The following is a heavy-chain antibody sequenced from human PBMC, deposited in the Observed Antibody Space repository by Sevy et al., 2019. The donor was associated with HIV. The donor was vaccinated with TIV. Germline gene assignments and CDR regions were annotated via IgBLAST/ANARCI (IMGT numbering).Heavy chain of an antibody. CDR3: ARGHGIADGYTDY. Sequence: ASVKVSCKASGYTFTGYYMHWVRQAPGQGLEWMGWINPNSGGINYAQKFQGRVTMTRDTSISTAYMELSRLRSDDTAVYYCARGHGIADGYTDYWGQGTLVTVSS. CDR1: GYTFTGYY. CDR2: INPNSGGI. D-gene: IGHD5-12*01. J-gene: IGHJ4*02. V-gene: IGHV1-2*02.